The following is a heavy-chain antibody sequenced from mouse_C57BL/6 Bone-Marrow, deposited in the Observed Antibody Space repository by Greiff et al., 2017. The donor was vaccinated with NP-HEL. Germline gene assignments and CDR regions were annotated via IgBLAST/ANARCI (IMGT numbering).Heavy chain of an antibody. D-gene: IGHD2-4*01. CDR1: GFSLTSYG. V-gene: IGHV2-2*01. CDR3: ARRYDYDGYYAMDY. CDR2: IWSGGST. Sequence: VQRVESGPGLVQPSQSLSITCTVSGFSLTSYGVHWVRQSPGKGLEWLGVIWSGGSTDYNAAFISRLSISKDNSKSQVFFKMNSLQADDTAIYYCARRYDYDGYYAMDYWGQGTSVTVSS. J-gene: IGHJ4*01.